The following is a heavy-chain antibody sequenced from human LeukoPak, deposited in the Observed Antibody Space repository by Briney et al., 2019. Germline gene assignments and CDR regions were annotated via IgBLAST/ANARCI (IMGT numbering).Heavy chain of an antibody. Sequence: PGGSLRLSCAASGFTFSSYAMHWVRQAPGKGLEWVAVISYDGSNKYYADSVKGRFTISRDNSKNTLYLQMNSLRAEDTAVYYCARDRSVGTTTGWFDPWGQGTLVTVSS. CDR1: GFTFSSYA. J-gene: IGHJ5*02. D-gene: IGHD1-26*01. V-gene: IGHV3-30-3*01. CDR3: ARDRSVGTTTGWFDP. CDR2: ISYDGSNK.